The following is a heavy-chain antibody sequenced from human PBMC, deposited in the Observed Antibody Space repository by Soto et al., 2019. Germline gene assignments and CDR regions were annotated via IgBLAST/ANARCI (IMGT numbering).Heavy chain of an antibody. Sequence: ASVKVSCKDSGYIFTSYGIRWVRQAPGQGFEWMGWISAYSGGSTSYAQKFQGRVTMTRDTSTSTVYMELSSLRSEDTAVYYCARDYDSSGYPRYYFDYWGQGTLVTVSS. CDR1: GYIFTSYG. D-gene: IGHD3-22*01. CDR3: ARDYDSSGYPRYYFDY. CDR2: ISAYSGGST. V-gene: IGHV1-18*01. J-gene: IGHJ4*02.